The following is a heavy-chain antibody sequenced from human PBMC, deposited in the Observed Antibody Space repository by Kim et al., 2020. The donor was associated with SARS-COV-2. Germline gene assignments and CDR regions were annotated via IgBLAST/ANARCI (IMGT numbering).Heavy chain of an antibody. V-gene: IGHV1-8*01. D-gene: IGHD2-8*02. J-gene: IGHJ6*03. CDR1: GYTFTSYD. CDR3: ARIYRVVYAICNYYYYMDV. Sequence: ASVKVSCKASGYTFTSYDINWVRQATGQGLEWMGWMNPNSGKTGDAQKFQGRVTMTRNTSISTASMERSSLRSGDTAVYYCARIYRVVYAICNYYYYMDVWGKGTKVTVSS. CDR2: MNPNSGKT.